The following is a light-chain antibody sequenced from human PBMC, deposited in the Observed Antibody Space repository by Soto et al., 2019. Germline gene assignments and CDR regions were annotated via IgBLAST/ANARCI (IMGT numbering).Light chain of an antibody. CDR1: QSVTTK. Sequence: EIVLTQSPATLSVSPGEGASLSCRVSQSVTTKLAWYQQRPGQPPRLLIYDASTRATGVPATFSGSGSGTDFTLTISSLEPEDFAVYYCQQRSDWPSFGQGTRLEIK. CDR3: QQRSDWPS. J-gene: IGKJ5*01. V-gene: IGKV3-11*01. CDR2: DAS.